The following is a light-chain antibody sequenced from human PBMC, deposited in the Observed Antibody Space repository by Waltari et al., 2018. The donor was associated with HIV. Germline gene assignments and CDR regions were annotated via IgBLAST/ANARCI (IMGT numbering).Light chain of an antibody. J-gene: IGLJ2*01. V-gene: IGLV1-51*01. CDR2: DNN. Sequence: QSVLTQPPSVSAAPGQTVTISCSGSTPKIVNNDVPWSQQLPGTAPKLLIYDNNKRPSWIPDRFSGSKSGTSATLGITGLQTGDDADYYCGTWDSSLSAGGVFGGGTKLTVL. CDR3: GTWDSSLSAGGV. CDR1: TPKIVNND.